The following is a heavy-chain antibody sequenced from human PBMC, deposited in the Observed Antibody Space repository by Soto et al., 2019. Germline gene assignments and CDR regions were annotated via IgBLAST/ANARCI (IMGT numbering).Heavy chain of an antibody. CDR3: ARGWRWLQFAAFDI. CDR2: IIPIFGTA. D-gene: IGHD5-12*01. CDR1: GGTFSSYA. V-gene: IGHV1-69*06. J-gene: IGHJ3*02. Sequence: QVQLVQSGAEVTKPGSSVKVSCKASGGTFSSYAISWVRQAPGQGLEWMGGIIPIFGTANYAQKFQGRVTITADKSTSTAYMELSSLRSDDTAVYYCARGWRWLQFAAFDIWGQGTMVTVSS.